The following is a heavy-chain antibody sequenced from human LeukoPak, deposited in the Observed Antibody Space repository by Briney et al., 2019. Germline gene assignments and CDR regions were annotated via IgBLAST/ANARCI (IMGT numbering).Heavy chain of an antibody. CDR2: ISVSGGST. D-gene: IGHD3-3*01. J-gene: IGHJ4*02. Sequence: PGGSLRLSCAASGFTFSSYAMSWVRQAPGEGLEWVSAISVSGGSTYYTDSLKGRFTISKANSKNTLYLQMNSRRAEAPAVYSLAKCYNFWSGYPDGYWGQGTLVTVSS. CDR1: GFTFSSYA. V-gene: IGHV3-23*01. CDR3: AKCYNFWSGYPDGY.